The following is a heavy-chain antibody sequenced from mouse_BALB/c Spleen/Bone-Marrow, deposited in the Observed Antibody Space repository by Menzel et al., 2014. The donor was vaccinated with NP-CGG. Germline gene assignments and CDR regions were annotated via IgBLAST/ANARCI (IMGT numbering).Heavy chain of an antibody. V-gene: IGHV4-1*02. Sequence: EVKVVESGGGLVQPGGSLKFSCAASGFDFSRYWMSWVRQAPGKGLEWIGEINPDSRTINYSPSLKDKFIISRDNAKNTLYLRVNKVRSEDTALYYCARPDYYGYLDYWGQGTTLTVSS. J-gene: IGHJ2*01. D-gene: IGHD1-1*01. CDR1: GFDFSRYW. CDR3: ARPDYYGYLDY. CDR2: INPDSRTI.